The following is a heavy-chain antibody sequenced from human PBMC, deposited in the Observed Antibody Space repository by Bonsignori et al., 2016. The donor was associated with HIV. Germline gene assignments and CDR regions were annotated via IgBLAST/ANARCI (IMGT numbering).Heavy chain of an antibody. CDR3: AKEGTWGDCCRYYFDC. Sequence: EVQLLESGGGLVQPGGSLRLSCTASGFTFSRSPMRWVRQAPGKGLEWVSSIDVSGSKTDYAESVEGRFTISRDNSKNTLYLQMNSLRGEDTAVYYCAKEGTWGDCCRYYFDCWGQGT. J-gene: IGHJ4*02. V-gene: IGHV3-23*01. CDR2: IDVSGSKT. CDR1: GFTFSRSP. D-gene: IGHD2-21*01.